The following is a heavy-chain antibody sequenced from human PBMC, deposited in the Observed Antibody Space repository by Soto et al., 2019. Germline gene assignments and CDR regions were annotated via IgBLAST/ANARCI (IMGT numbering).Heavy chain of an antibody. D-gene: IGHD2-15*01. V-gene: IGHV3-7*01. J-gene: IGHJ4*02. Sequence: EVQLVESGGGLVQPGGSLRLSCAASGFTFSSYWMSWVRQAPGKGLEWVANIKQDGSEKYYVDSVKGRFTISRDNAKNSLYLQMNSLRAEDTAVYYCARDVGQYCSGGRCYPPYYFDYWGQGTLVTVSS. CDR1: GFTFSSYW. CDR3: ARDVGQYCSGGRCYPPYYFDY. CDR2: IKQDGSEK.